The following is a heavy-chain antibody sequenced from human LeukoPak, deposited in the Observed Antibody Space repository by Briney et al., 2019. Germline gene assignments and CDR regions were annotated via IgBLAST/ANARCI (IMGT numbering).Heavy chain of an antibody. J-gene: IGHJ5*02. CDR1: SGSISSYY. Sequence: PSETLSLTCTVSSGSISSYYWSWIRQPPGKGLEWIGYIYYSGTTNYNPSLKSRVTILADTSKNQLSLRLSSVTAADTAVYYCATLPAGPASWFDPWGQGTLATVSS. V-gene: IGHV4-59*01. CDR2: IYYSGTT. CDR3: ATLPAGPASWFDP. D-gene: IGHD2-15*01.